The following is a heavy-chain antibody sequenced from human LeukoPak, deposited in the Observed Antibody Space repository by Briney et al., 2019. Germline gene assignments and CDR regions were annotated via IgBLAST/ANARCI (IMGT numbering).Heavy chain of an antibody. Sequence: PGGSLRLSCAASGFTFSGYAMHWFRRAPAKGLEGVAVISYDGSTKYYADSVKGRFTISRDNSKNTLYLQMNSLRAEDTAVYYCADSSGYGFGDGAFDIWGQGTMVTVSS. J-gene: IGHJ3*02. CDR2: ISYDGSTK. CDR1: GFTFSGYA. CDR3: ADSSGYGFGDGAFDI. V-gene: IGHV3-30-3*01. D-gene: IGHD3-22*01.